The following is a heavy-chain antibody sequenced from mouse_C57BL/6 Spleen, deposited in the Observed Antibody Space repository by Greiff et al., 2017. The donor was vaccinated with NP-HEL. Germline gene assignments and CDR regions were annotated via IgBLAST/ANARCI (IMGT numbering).Heavy chain of an antibody. Sequence: EVHLVESGGGLVKPGGSLKLSCAASGFTFSDYGMHWVRQAPEKGLEWVAYISSGSSTIYYADTVKGRFTISRDNAKNTLFLQMTSLRSEDTAMYYCARGILGYWGQGTTLTVSS. CDR2: ISSGSSTI. CDR3: ARGILGY. V-gene: IGHV5-17*01. D-gene: IGHD3-3*01. CDR1: GFTFSDYG. J-gene: IGHJ2*01.